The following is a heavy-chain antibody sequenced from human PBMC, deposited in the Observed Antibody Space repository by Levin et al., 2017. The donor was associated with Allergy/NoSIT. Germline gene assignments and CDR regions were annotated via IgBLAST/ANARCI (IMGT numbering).Heavy chain of an antibody. D-gene: IGHD5-12*01. CDR3: ARRSRGYGTFDY. CDR2: IYASADSI. V-gene: IGHV3-23*01. J-gene: IGHJ4*02. CDR1: GFTFSSYA. Sequence: GGSLRLSCAASGFTFSSYAMSWVRQAPGKGLEWFSAIYASADSIYYSDSVKGRFTISRDSSKNTLYLHMNSLRAADTAVYYCARRSRGYGTFDYWGQGTLVTVSS.